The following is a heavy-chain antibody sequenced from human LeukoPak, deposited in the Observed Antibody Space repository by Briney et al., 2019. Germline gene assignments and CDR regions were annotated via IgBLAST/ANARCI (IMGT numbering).Heavy chain of an antibody. Sequence: ASVKVSCKASGYIFTDYYMHWVRQAPGQGLEWMGIINPSGGSTSYAQKFQGRVTMTRDTSTSTVYMELSSLRSEDTAVYYCARAGDRWDYYYYYMDVWGKGTTVTVSS. J-gene: IGHJ6*03. CDR1: GYIFTDYY. CDR2: INPSGGST. D-gene: IGHD7-27*01. V-gene: IGHV1-46*01. CDR3: ARAGDRWDYYYYYMDV.